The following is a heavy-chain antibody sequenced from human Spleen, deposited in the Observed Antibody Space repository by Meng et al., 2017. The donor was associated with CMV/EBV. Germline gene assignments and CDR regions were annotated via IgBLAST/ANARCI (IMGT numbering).Heavy chain of an antibody. CDR1: GLTFSVYW. Sequence: SCEVSGLTFSVYWMSWVRQAPGKGPEWVANIKPDGSEKYYVDSVKGRFTISRDNAKNSLYLQMNSLRAEDTAVYYCSRCQVGVPGGDYWGQGTLVTVSS. CDR3: SRCQVGVPGGDY. V-gene: IGHV3-7*01. D-gene: IGHD2-2*01. J-gene: IGHJ4*02. CDR2: IKPDGSEK.